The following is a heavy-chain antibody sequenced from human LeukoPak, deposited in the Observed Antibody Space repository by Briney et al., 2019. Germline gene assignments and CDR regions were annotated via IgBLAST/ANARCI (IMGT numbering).Heavy chain of an antibody. J-gene: IGHJ4*02. CDR1: GFTFSSYA. D-gene: IGHD3-22*01. Sequence: GGSLRLSCAASGFTFSSYAMSWVRQAPGKGLEWVSAISGSGGSTYYADSVKGRFTISRDNSKNTLYLQMNSLRAEDTAIYYCAKDSRGYQDYFDYWGQGTLVTVSS. CDR3: AKDSRGYQDYFDY. V-gene: IGHV3-23*01. CDR2: ISGSGGST.